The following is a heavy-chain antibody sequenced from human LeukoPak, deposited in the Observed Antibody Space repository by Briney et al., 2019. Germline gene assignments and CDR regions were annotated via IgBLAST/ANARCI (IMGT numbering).Heavy chain of an antibody. V-gene: IGHV1-2*02. Sequence: ASVKVSCKASGYTFTGHTLHWVRQAPGQRLEWMAWINPNNGGTNYAQKFKGRVTLARDTSITTGYMELSSLTSDDTAVYYCARDDYITDSNPLNYWGQGTLVTVSS. J-gene: IGHJ4*02. CDR3: ARDDYITDSNPLNY. CDR1: GYTFTGHT. CDR2: INPNNGGT. D-gene: IGHD3-10*01.